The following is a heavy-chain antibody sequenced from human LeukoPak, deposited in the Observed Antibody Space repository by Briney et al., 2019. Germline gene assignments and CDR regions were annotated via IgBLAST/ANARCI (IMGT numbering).Heavy chain of an antibody. CDR3: VRGGTYWTVS. Sequence: GGSLSLSCAASGFVFSASYMSWVRQAPGKGLEWVATIKPDGSEKYHVDSVSGRFTISRDNTNDSLFLQMNSLRVDDTAVYYCVRGGTYWTVSWGQGTLVNVS. J-gene: IGHJ5*01. CDR1: GFVFSASY. CDR2: IKPDGSEK. V-gene: IGHV3-7*01.